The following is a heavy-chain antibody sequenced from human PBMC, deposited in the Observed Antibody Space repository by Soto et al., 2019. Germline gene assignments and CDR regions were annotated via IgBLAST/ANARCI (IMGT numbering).Heavy chain of an antibody. CDR2: IWYNGSDK. Sequence: QVQLVESGGGVVQPGRSLRLSCAASGFTFSSYGMHWVRQAPGKGLEWVAVIWYNGSDKKYADSVKGRFTISRDNSEKTLYRQMNSLRAEDTAVYYCAKDYGDWTGLYYYGMDVWGQGTTVTVSS. CDR3: AKDYGDWTGLYYYGMDV. J-gene: IGHJ6*02. CDR1: GFTFSSYG. D-gene: IGHD4-17*01. V-gene: IGHV3-33*06.